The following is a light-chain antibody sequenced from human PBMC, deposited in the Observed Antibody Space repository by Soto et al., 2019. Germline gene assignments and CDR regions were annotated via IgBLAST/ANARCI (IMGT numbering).Light chain of an antibody. CDR2: EVS. J-gene: IGLJ3*02. CDR3: QSYDNSLSGSWV. CDR1: SSDVGGYNY. V-gene: IGLV2-14*01. Sequence: QSALTQPASVSGSPGQSITISCTGTSSDVGGYNYVSWYQQHPGKAPKLMIYEVSNRPSGVSNRFSGSKSGNTASLTISGLQAEDEADYYCQSYDNSLSGSWVFGGGTKLTVL.